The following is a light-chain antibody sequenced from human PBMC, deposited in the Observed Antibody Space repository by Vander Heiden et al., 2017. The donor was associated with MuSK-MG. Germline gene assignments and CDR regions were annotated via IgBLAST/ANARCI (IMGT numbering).Light chain of an antibody. Sequence: EIVLTQSPATLSLSPGQSATLFCRASQSVSNYLVWYQQKPGQAPRLLIYDASNRASGIPARFSGSGSGTVFILTIDSLEPEDFAVYYCQQRSNFITFGQGTRLEIQ. CDR2: DAS. J-gene: IGKJ5*01. V-gene: IGKV3-11*01. CDR3: QQRSNFIT. CDR1: QSVSNY.